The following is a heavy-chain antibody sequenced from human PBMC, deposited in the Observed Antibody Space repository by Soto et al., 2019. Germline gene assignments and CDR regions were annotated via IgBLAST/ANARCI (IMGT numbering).Heavy chain of an antibody. Sequence: GGSLRLSCAASGFTFSSYAMSWVRQAPGKGLEWVSAISGSGGSTVYYADSVKGRFTISRDNAKKSLYLQMNSLRAEDTAVYYCATATGSSSPPPDYWGQGTLVTVSS. CDR3: ATATGSSSPPPDY. D-gene: IGHD6-13*01. CDR1: GFTFSSYA. V-gene: IGHV3-23*01. J-gene: IGHJ4*02. CDR2: ISGSGGSTV.